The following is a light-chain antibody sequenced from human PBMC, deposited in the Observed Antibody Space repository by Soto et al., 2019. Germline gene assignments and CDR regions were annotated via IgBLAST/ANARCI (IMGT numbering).Light chain of an antibody. V-gene: IGKV3-15*01. CDR2: AAS. CDR1: QRLNND. CDR3: QQYTDWRQYT. Sequence: EIILTQSPVTLYVSPGERATLSCRASQRLNNDLAWYQHKPGQSPRLLIYAASSRATGVPARFSGSGSGTEFTLTISGLQSEDFAVYYCQQYTDWRQYTFGQGTRLEV. J-gene: IGKJ2*01.